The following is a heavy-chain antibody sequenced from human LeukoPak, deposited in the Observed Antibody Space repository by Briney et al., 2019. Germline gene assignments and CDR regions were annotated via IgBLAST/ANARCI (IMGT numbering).Heavy chain of an antibody. V-gene: IGHV3-23*01. CDR3: AKGGYSDSTGYSRLDY. Sequence: GGSLRLSCAASGFTFSNYAMSWVRQAPGKGLEWVATFSDSDYGTFYADSVKGRFTISRDNSKNTLYLQMNNLRAEDSAVYYCAKGGYSDSTGYSRLDYWGQGTLVTVSS. CDR2: FSDSDYGT. CDR1: GFTFSNYA. D-gene: IGHD3-22*01. J-gene: IGHJ4*02.